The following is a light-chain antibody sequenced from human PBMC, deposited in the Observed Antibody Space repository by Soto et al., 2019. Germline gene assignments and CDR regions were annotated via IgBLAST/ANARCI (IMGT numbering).Light chain of an antibody. V-gene: IGKV3D-15*01. Sequence: EIVLTQSPGTLSLTLGERATLSCRASQSVSSNLAWYQQKPGQAPSLLIYDISARATGIPTRFSGSGSGTEFTLTISSLQSEDFAVYYCQQYNGWPLTFGGGTKVDIK. CDR3: QQYNGWPLT. CDR1: QSVSSN. CDR2: DIS. J-gene: IGKJ4*01.